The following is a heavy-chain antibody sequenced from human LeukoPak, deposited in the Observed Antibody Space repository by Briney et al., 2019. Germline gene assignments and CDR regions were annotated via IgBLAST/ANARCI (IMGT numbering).Heavy chain of an antibody. CDR1: GGSISSSSYY. J-gene: IGHJ5*02. D-gene: IGHD1-26*01. CDR2: IYYSGST. V-gene: IGHV4-61*01. CDR3: ARDSGSIVGATMGWFDP. Sequence: SETLSLTCTVSGGSISSSSYYWGWIRQPPGKGLEWIGYIYYSGSTNYNPSLKSRVTISVDTSKNQFSLKLSSVTAADTAVYYCARDSGSIVGATMGWFDPWGQGTLVTVSS.